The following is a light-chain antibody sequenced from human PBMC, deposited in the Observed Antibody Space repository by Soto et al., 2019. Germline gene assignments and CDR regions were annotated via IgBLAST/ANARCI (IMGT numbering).Light chain of an antibody. Sequence: QSVLTQARSVSGSPGQSVTISCSWTSSDVGAYDYVSWYQHHPGKAPKLMIYDVRKQPSVVPDRFSGSKSGNTASLSSFGLQADDEADYICYSREGRCIHVLFGEGT. CDR3: YSREGRCIHVL. CDR2: DVR. V-gene: IGLV2-11*01. CDR1: SSDVGAYDY. J-gene: IGLJ2*01.